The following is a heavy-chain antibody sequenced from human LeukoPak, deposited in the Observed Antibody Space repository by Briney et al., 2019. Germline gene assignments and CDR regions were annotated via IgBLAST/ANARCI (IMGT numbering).Heavy chain of an antibody. Sequence: GGSLRLSCADSGFTFSRYCMHWVRHTPGKGLVWVSCISADGSVTRYADSVKGRFTISRDNTKSTLYLQMHSLRAEDTAVYYCATAGGDGSRMGFDPWGQGTLVTVSS. CDR1: GFTFSRYC. CDR2: ISADGSVT. D-gene: IGHD2-15*01. CDR3: ATAGGDGSRMGFDP. V-gene: IGHV3-74*01. J-gene: IGHJ5*02.